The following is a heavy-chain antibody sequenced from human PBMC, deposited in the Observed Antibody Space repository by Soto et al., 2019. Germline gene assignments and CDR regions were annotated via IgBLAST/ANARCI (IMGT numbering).Heavy chain of an antibody. CDR3: ARDSALVGAPYYFDY. Sequence: QVQLVQSGAEVKKPGASVKVSCKASGYTFTSYGISWVRQAPGQGLEWMGWISAYNGNTNYAQKLQGRATMTTDTSTSTAYMELRSLRSDDTAVYYCARDSALVGAPYYFDYWGQGTLVTVSS. V-gene: IGHV1-18*01. CDR1: GYTFTSYG. D-gene: IGHD1-26*01. CDR2: ISAYNGNT. J-gene: IGHJ4*02.